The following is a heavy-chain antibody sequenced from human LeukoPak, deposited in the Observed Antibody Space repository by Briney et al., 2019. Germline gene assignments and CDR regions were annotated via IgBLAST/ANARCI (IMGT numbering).Heavy chain of an antibody. D-gene: IGHD3-3*01. Sequence: SVKVSCKASGGTFSSYAISWVRQAPGQGPEWMGRIIPILGTANYAQKFQGRVTITTDESTSTAYMELSSLRSEDTAVYYCARDAHRSGSDYWGQGTLVTVSS. CDR2: IIPILGTA. V-gene: IGHV1-69*11. CDR3: ARDAHRSGSDY. CDR1: GGTFSSYA. J-gene: IGHJ4*02.